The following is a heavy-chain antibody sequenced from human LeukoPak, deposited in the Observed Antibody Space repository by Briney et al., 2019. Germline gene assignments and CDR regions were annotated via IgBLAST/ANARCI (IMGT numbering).Heavy chain of an antibody. CDR2: ISYDGSNK. CDR3: ARGTWDGDRTFDI. J-gene: IGHJ3*02. Sequence: PGGSLRLSCAASGFTFSSYGMHWVRQAPGKGLEWVAVISYDGSNKYYADSVKGRFTISRDNSKNTLYLQMNSLRAEDTAVYFCARGTWDGDRTFDIWGQGAMVTVSS. CDR1: GFTFSSYG. V-gene: IGHV3-30*03. D-gene: IGHD5-24*01.